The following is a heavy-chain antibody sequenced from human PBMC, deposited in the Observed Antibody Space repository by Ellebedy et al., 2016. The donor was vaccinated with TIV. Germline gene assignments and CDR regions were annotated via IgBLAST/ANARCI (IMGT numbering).Heavy chain of an antibody. CDR1: GGTFSSYA. J-gene: IGHJ4*02. D-gene: IGHD1-1*01. CDR3: GGERYSRQIAVY. CDR2: IIPIFGTA. Sequence: SVKVSXXASGGTFSSYAISWVRQAPGQGLEWMGGIIPIFGTANYAQKFQGRVTITADESTSTAYMELSSLRSEDTAVYYCGGERYSRQIAVYWGQGTLVTVSS. V-gene: IGHV1-69*13.